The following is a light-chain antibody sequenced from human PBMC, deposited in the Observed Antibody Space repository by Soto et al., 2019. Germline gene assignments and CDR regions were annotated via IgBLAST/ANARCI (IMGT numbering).Light chain of an antibody. V-gene: IGKV3-20*01. Sequence: EIVFTQSPGTLSLSPGERATLSCRASQSVSSSYLVWYQQKPGQAPRLLIYGASIRATGIPDRFSGSGSGTDFTLTISRLEPEDFAVYYCQQNGRSPPWTFGQGTKVDIK. J-gene: IGKJ1*01. CDR1: QSVSSSY. CDR3: QQNGRSPPWT. CDR2: GAS.